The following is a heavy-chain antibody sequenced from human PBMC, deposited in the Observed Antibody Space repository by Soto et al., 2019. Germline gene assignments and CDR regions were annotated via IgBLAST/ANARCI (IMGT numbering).Heavy chain of an antibody. J-gene: IGHJ3*02. V-gene: IGHV4-39*01. D-gene: IGHD2-2*02. CDR2: IYYSGST. Sequence: QLQLQESGPGLVKPSETLPLTCTVSGGSISSSSYYWGWIRQPPGKGLEWIGSIYYSGSTYYNPSLKSRVTISVDTSKNQFSLKLSSVTAADTAVYYCARHCSSTSCYTYDAFDIWGQGTMVTVSS. CDR3: ARHCSSTSCYTYDAFDI. CDR1: GGSISSSSYY.